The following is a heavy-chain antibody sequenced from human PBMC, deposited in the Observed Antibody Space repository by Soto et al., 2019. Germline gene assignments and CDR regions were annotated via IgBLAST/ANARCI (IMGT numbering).Heavy chain of an antibody. CDR3: ARGGYYDTSGQRPLDS. J-gene: IGHJ5*01. CDR1: GCSISSYV. D-gene: IGHD3-22*01. Sequence: PSETLSLTCTVSGCSISSYVWSWIRQPPGKGLAWIGYIHYNGNTNYDPSLKSRVTISLDTSKNHFSLRLNSVTAADTAVYYCARGGYYDTSGQRPLDSWGQGTLVTVSS. CDR2: IHYNGNT. V-gene: IGHV4-59*01.